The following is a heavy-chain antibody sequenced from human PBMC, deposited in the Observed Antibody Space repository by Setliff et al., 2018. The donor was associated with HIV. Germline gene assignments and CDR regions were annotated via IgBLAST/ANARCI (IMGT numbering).Heavy chain of an antibody. CDR1: GVSISNYY. CDR2: FSSSGST. Sequence: ETLSLTCTVSGVSISNYYWNWIRQPPGKGLGWIGRFSSSGSTNYNSSLESRVTMSVDTSKNQFYLNLRSVTATDTAIYSCARSRHCGSDCYFDLSGQGTLVTVSS. V-gene: IGHV4-4*07. D-gene: IGHD2-21*02. J-gene: IGHJ4*02. CDR3: ARSRHCGSDCYFDL.